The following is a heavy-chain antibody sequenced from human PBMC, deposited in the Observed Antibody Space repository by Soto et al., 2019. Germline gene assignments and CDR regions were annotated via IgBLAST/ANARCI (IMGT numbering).Heavy chain of an antibody. V-gene: IGHV4-38-2*01. CDR3: ARVGGYYGDYPNFDY. Sequence: SETLSLTCAVSGYSISSGYYWGWIRQPPVKGLEWIGSIYHSGSTYYNPSLKSRVTISVDTSKNQFSLKLSSVTAADTAVYYCARVGGYYGDYPNFDYWGPGTLVTVSS. CDR1: GYSISSGYY. D-gene: IGHD4-17*01. J-gene: IGHJ4*02. CDR2: IYHSGST.